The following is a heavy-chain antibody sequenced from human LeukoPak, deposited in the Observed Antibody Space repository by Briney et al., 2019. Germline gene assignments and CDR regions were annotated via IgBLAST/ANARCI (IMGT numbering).Heavy chain of an antibody. CDR1: GFTFSSYA. V-gene: IGHV3-23*01. CDR2: ISGSGGST. J-gene: IGHJ4*02. Sequence: GGSLRLSCAASGFTFSSYAMSWVRQAPGKGLEWVSAISGSGGSTYYADSVKGRFTISRDNSKNTLYLQMNSLRAEDTAVYYCAKDFKSGMRYSNYRHYFDYWGQGTLVTVSS. CDR3: AKDFKSGMRYSNYRHYFDY. D-gene: IGHD4-11*01.